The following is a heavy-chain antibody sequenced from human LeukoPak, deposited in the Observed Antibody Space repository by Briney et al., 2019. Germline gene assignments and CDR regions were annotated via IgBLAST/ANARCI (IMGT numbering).Heavy chain of an antibody. Sequence: PSETLSLTCAVYGGSFSGYYWSWIRQPPGKGLEWIGEINHSGSTNYNPSLKSRVTISVDTSKNQFSLKLSSVTAADTAVYYCARGGWSEYFQHWGQGTLVTVSS. D-gene: IGHD6-19*01. J-gene: IGHJ1*01. V-gene: IGHV4-34*01. CDR3: ARGGWSEYFQH. CDR2: INHSGST. CDR1: GGSFSGYY.